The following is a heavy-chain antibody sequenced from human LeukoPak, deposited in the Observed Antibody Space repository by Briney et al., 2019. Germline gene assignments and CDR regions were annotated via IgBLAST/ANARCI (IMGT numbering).Heavy chain of an antibody. CDR2: ISSDGSTK. D-gene: IGHD2-15*01. CDR3: ARSSGGPFEY. Sequence: GGSLRLSCVASGFTFSSYAMHWVRQAPGKGLEWVAVISSDGSTKYYADSVKGRFTISRDNSKNTLYLEMNSLRAEDTAVYYCARSSGGPFEYWGQGTLVTVSS. V-gene: IGHV3-30-3*01. CDR1: GFTFSSYA. J-gene: IGHJ4*02.